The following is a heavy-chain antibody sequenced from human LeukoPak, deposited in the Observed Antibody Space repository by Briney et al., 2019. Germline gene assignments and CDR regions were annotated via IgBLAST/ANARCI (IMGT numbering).Heavy chain of an antibody. CDR3: AKESDYDSSHIDF. CDR2: ISWDGDNT. J-gene: IGHJ4*02. D-gene: IGHD5-12*01. CDR1: GFTFDDYA. V-gene: IGHV3-43D*03. Sequence: GGSLKLSCAASGFTFDDYAMHWVRQTPGKGLEWVSLISWDGDNTFYSDSVKGRFTISRDNSNRSLYLQMNSLRGEDTAFYYCAKESDYDSSHIDFWGQEALVTVSS.